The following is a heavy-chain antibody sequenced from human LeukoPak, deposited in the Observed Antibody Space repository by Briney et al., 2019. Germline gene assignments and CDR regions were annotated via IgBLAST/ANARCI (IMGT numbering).Heavy chain of an antibody. J-gene: IGHJ4*02. CDR2: INPNSGGT. Sequence: ASVKVSCKASGYTFTGYYMHWVRQAPGQGLEWMGWINPNSGGTNYAQKFQGRVTMTRDTSISTAYMELSRLRSDDTAVYYCARYITMVRGVIIDYWGRGTLVTVSS. CDR1: GYTFTGYY. CDR3: ARYITMVRGVIIDY. D-gene: IGHD3-10*01. V-gene: IGHV1-2*02.